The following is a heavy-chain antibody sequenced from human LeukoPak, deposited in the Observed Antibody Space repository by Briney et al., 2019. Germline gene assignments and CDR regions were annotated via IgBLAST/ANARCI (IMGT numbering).Heavy chain of an antibody. Sequence: PGGSLRLSCAASGFTFSDYYMSWIRQAPGKGLEWVANIKQDGSEKYYVDSVKGRFTISRDNAKNSLYLQMNSLRAEDTAVYYCARTKMIWGWYAFDIWGRGTMVTVSS. D-gene: IGHD7-27*01. CDR2: IKQDGSEK. V-gene: IGHV3-7*01. CDR3: ARTKMIWGWYAFDI. J-gene: IGHJ3*02. CDR1: GFTFSDYY.